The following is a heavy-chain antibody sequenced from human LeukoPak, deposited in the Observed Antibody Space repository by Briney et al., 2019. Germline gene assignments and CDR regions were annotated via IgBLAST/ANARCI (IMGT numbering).Heavy chain of an antibody. CDR1: GYIFTTSW. Sequence: GESLQTSCKGSGYIFTTSWIGWVRQLPGKGLEWMGIIYPGDSDTRYIPSFQGQVTISADKSISTAYLQWSSLKASDTAMYYCATSPYCTGGTCYFSNNWGQGTLVTVSS. CDR3: ATSPYCTGGTCYFSNN. J-gene: IGHJ4*02. D-gene: IGHD2-15*01. V-gene: IGHV5-51*01. CDR2: IYPGDSDT.